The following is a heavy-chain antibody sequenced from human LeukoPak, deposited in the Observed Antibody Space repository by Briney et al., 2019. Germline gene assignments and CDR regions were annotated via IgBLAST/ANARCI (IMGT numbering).Heavy chain of an antibody. CDR1: GGSISSGNYY. CDR2: IYTSGSI. V-gene: IGHV4-61*02. CDR3: ARGKNSSPNWFDP. Sequence: PSQTLSLTCTVSGGSISSGNYYWSWIRQPAGKGLEWIGRIYTSGSINYNPSLKSRVTISVDTSKNQFSLKLSSVTAADTAVYYCARGKNSSPNWFDPWGQGTLVIVSS. J-gene: IGHJ5*02. D-gene: IGHD6-19*01.